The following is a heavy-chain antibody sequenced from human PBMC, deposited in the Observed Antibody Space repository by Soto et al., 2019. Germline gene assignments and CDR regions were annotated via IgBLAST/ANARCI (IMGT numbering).Heavy chain of an antibody. CDR1: GYTFTSYD. J-gene: IGHJ6*02. V-gene: IGHV1-8*01. Sequence: ASVKVSCKASGYTFTSYDINWVRQATGQGLEWMGWMNPNSGNTGYAQKFQSRVTMTRNTSISTAYMELSSLRSEDTAVYYCARGPDVLRFLEWLPRGYYGMDVWGQGTTVTVSS. CDR3: ARGPDVLRFLEWLPRGYYGMDV. D-gene: IGHD3-3*01. CDR2: MNPNSGNT.